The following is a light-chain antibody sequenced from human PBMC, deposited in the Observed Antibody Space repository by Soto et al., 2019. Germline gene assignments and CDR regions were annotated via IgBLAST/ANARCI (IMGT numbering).Light chain of an antibody. J-gene: IGKJ5*01. Sequence: EIVMTQSPATLSVSPGERATLSCRASQSVSSNLAWYQQKPGQAPRLLIYGASTRATGIPARFSGSGSGTEFTLTISSLEPEDFAVYYCQQYGDSPITFGQGTRLENK. V-gene: IGKV3-15*01. CDR1: QSVSSN. CDR2: GAS. CDR3: QQYGDSPIT.